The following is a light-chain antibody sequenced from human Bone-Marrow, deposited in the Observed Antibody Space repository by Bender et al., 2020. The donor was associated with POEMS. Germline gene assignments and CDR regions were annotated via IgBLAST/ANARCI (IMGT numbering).Light chain of an antibody. CDR2: DVT. CDR3: ASWDDSLSGSWV. Sequence: QSALTQPASVSGSPGQSITISCTGSSGDVGGYNLVSWYQQHPGKAPKLMIYDVTNRPSGVSSRFSGSKSGKTASLTISGLQAEDEAIYYCASWDDSLSGSWVFGGGTRLTVV. J-gene: IGLJ3*02. CDR1: SGDVGGYNL. V-gene: IGLV2-14*03.